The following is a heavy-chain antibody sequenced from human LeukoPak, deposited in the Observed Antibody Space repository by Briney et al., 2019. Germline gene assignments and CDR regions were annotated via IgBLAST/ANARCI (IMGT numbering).Heavy chain of an antibody. CDR3: AKAEQQLSYTYDAFDI. V-gene: IGHV3-7*03. Sequence: GGSLRLSCAASGFTFSSYWMSWVRQAPGKGLEWVANIKKDGSEKYYVDSVKGRFTISRDNSKNSLFLQMNTLRTEDTALYYCAKAEQQLSYTYDAFDIWGQGTMVTVSS. D-gene: IGHD6-13*01. CDR1: GFTFSSYW. CDR2: IKKDGSEK. J-gene: IGHJ3*02.